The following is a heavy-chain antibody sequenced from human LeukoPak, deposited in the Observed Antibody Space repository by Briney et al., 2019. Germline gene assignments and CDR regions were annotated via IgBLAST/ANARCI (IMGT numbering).Heavy chain of an antibody. CDR3: ARERNLEIAVAGTIFDY. CDR1: GFTVRNYY. Sequence: GGSLRLSCAASGFTVRNYYMAWVRQAPGKGLEWVSVIYSGGDTYYADSVKGRFTISRDNSKNMIYLEMSSLKAEDTAVYYCARERNLEIAVAGTIFDYWGQGTLVTVSS. V-gene: IGHV3-66*01. D-gene: IGHD6-19*01. CDR2: IYSGGDT. J-gene: IGHJ4*02.